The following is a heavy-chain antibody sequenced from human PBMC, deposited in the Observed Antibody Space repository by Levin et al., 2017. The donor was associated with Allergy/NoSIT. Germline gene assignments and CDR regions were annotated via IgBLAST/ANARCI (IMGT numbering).Heavy chain of an antibody. Sequence: SLKISCAASGFTFDDYAMHWVRQAPGKGLEWVSGISWNSGSIGYADSVKGRFTISRDNAKNSLYLQMNSLRAEDTALYYCAKSGDYDYDSSGLDYWGQGTLVTVSS. V-gene: IGHV3-9*01. D-gene: IGHD3-22*01. J-gene: IGHJ4*02. CDR2: ISWNSGSI. CDR3: AKSGDYDYDSSGLDY. CDR1: GFTFDDYA.